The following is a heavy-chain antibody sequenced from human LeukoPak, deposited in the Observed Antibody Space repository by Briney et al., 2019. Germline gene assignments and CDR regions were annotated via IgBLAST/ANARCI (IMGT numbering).Heavy chain of an antibody. V-gene: IGHV1-24*01. CDR1: GYTLTELS. CDR2: FDPEDGET. J-gene: IGHJ4*02. D-gene: IGHD2/OR15-2a*01. Sequence: GASVKVSCXVSGYTLTELSIHWVRQAPGKGLEWMGGFDPEDGETIYAQKFQGRVTMTEDTSTDTAYMELSSLRSEDTAVYYCATASMSKTPDFDYWGQGTLVTVSS. CDR3: ATASMSKTPDFDY.